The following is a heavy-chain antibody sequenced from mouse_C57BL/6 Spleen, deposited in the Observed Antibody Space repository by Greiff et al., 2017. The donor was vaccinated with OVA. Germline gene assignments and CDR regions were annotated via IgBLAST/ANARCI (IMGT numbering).Heavy chain of an antibody. CDR2: IYPGDGDT. Sequence: QVQLQQSGPELVKPGASVKISCKASGYAFSSSWMNWVKQRPGKGLEWIGRIYPGDGDTNYNGKFKGKATLTADKSSSTAYMQLSSLTSEDSAVYFCARDLLPDYYAMDYWGQGTSVTVSS. D-gene: IGHD1-1*01. CDR1: GYAFSSSW. J-gene: IGHJ4*01. V-gene: IGHV1-82*01. CDR3: ARDLLPDYYAMDY.